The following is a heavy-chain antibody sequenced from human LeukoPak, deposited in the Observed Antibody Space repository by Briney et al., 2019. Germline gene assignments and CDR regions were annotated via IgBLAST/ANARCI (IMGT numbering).Heavy chain of an antibody. Sequence: ASVKVSCKASGGTFSSYAISWVRQAPGQGFEWMGRIIPILGIANYAQKFQGRVTITADKSTSTAYMELSSLRSEDTAVYYCARSGSYSGWFDPWGQGTLVTVSS. CDR2: IIPILGIA. V-gene: IGHV1-69*04. D-gene: IGHD1-26*01. CDR1: GGTFSSYA. J-gene: IGHJ5*02. CDR3: ARSGSYSGWFDP.